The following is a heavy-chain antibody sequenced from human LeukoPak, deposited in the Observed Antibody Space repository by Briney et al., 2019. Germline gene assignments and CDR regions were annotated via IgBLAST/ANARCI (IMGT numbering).Heavy chain of an antibody. Sequence: SETLSLTCTVSGGSISSSSYYWGWIRQPPGKGLEWIGSIYYSGSTYYNPSLKSRVTISVDTSKNQFSLKLSSVTAADTAVYYCARHSTATTSAAGYWGQGTLVTVSS. D-gene: IGHD4-17*01. V-gene: IGHV4-39*01. CDR3: ARHSTATTSAAGY. CDR2: IYYSGST. CDR1: GGSISSSSYY. J-gene: IGHJ4*02.